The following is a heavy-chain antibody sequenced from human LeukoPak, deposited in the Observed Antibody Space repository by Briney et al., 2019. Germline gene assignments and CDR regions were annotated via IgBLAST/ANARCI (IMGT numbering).Heavy chain of an antibody. Sequence: PGGSLRLSCAASGFTFNRSWMNWVRQAPGEGLEWVANLDPSGSQKRYVDSVKGRFIISKDNPGASLYLDMCSLRAEDTAIYYCAIWTSGNYWGEGTLVTVSS. J-gene: IGHJ4*02. CDR2: LDPSGSQK. CDR3: AIWTSGNY. V-gene: IGHV3-7*01. D-gene: IGHD1-1*01. CDR1: GFTFNRSW.